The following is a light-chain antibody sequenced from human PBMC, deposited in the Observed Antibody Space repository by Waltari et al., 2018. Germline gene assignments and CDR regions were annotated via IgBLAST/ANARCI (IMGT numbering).Light chain of an antibody. CDR2: KVS. Sequence: DVVMTQSPLSLPVTLGQPASISCRSSQSLVYSDGNTNLTWFQQRPGHPPRRLIYKVSNRDSGVPDRFSGSGSGSDFKLNLGSVEAEDVGVYYCMQSTHWPPTFGQGTRLEI. J-gene: IGKJ5*01. CDR1: QSLVYSDGNTN. V-gene: IGKV2-30*01. CDR3: MQSTHWPPT.